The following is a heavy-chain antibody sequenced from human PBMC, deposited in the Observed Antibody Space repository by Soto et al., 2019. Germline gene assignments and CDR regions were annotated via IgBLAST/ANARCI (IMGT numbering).Heavy chain of an antibody. D-gene: IGHD1-20*01. CDR1: GGSISSGGYY. CDR2: IYYSGST. CDR3: ARVGGINWFDP. V-gene: IGHV4-31*03. Sequence: QVQLQESGPGLVKPSQTLSLTCTVSGGSISSGGYYWSWIRQHPGKGLEWIGYIYYSGSTYYNPSPKIRVTTSVATSKPQSSLKLSSVTAADTAVYYCARVGGINWFDPWGQGTLVTVSS. J-gene: IGHJ5*02.